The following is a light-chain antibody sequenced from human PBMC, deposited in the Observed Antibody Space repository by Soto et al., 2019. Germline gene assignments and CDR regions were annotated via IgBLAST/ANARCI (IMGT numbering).Light chain of an antibody. CDR2: GAS. Sequence: EIVMTQSPATLSVSPGERATLSCRASQSVSSNLAWYQQKLGQAPRLLIYGASTRATGIPARFSGSGSGTECTLTISSLQSEDFAGYYCQQYNNWPPYTFGQGTKLEIK. CDR1: QSVSSN. CDR3: QQYNNWPPYT. V-gene: IGKV3-15*01. J-gene: IGKJ2*01.